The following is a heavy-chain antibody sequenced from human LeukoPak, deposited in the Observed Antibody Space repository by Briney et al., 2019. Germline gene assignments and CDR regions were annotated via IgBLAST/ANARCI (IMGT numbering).Heavy chain of an antibody. V-gene: IGHV3-13*04. D-gene: IGHD2-21*02. CDR3: ARDRGDNDPIDY. CDR2: IGTAGDT. Sequence: GGSLRLSCAASGFTFSSYDMHWVRQATGKGLEWVSAIGTAGDTYYPGSVEGRFTISRENAKNSLYLQMNSLRAGDTAVYYCARDRGDNDPIDYWGQGTLVTVSP. CDR1: GFTFSSYD. J-gene: IGHJ4*02.